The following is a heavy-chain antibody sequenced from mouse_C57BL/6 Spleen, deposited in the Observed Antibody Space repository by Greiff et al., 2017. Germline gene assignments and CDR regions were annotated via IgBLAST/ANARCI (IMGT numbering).Heavy chain of an antibody. CDR3: ARIYDGADY. CDR1: GFTFSSYG. CDR2: ISSGGSYT. J-gene: IGHJ2*01. Sequence: EVQGVESGGDLVKPGGSLKLSCAASGFTFSSYGMSWVRQTPDKRLEWVATISSGGSYTYYPDSVKGRFTISRDNAKNTLYLQMSSLKSEDTAMYYCARIYDGADYWGQGTTLTVSS. D-gene: IGHD2-3*01. V-gene: IGHV5-6*01.